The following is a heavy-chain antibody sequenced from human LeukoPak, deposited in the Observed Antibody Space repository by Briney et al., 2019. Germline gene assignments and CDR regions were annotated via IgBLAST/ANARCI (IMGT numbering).Heavy chain of an antibody. D-gene: IGHD3-22*01. Sequence: PGGSLRLSCAASGFTFSRYWIHWVRQAPGKGLEWVSRINPDGSTTTYADSVKGRFTISRDNAKNTVYLQMNNLRAEDTALYHCVRVLSGSWDWFDPWGQGTLVTVSS. J-gene: IGHJ5*02. CDR1: GFTFSRYW. V-gene: IGHV3-74*01. CDR3: VRVLSGSWDWFDP. CDR2: INPDGSTT.